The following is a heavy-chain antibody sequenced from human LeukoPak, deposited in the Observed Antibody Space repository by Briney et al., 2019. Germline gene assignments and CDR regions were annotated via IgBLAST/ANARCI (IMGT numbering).Heavy chain of an antibody. CDR2: FYYSGST. CDR3: ARHERGKNAFNL. Sequence: PSETLSLTCTVSGGSISSSSHYWGWIRQPPGKGLEWIGSFYYSGSTYYNPSLKSRVTISVDTSKSQFSLKMSSVTAADTAVYYCARHERGKNAFNLWGQGTMVTVSS. J-gene: IGHJ3*01. CDR1: GGSISSSSHY. V-gene: IGHV4-39*01.